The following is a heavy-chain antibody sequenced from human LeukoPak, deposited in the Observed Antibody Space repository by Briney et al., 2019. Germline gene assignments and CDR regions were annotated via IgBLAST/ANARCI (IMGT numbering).Heavy chain of an antibody. CDR3: ARGFIAVAGTALNWFDP. CDR1: GGSFSDDF. J-gene: IGHJ5*02. Sequence: LETLSLTCGVSGGSFSDDFDFWTWVRQFPGKGLEWIGEVDQSGATNYNPSLKGRVSMSLDTSKRHFSLKLRSVTASDTALYFCARGFIAVAGTALNWFDPWGPGTLVTVSS. V-gene: IGHV4-34*01. CDR2: VDQSGAT. D-gene: IGHD6-19*01.